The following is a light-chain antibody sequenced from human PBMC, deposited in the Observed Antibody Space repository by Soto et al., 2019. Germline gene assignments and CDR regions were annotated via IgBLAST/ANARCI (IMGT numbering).Light chain of an antibody. J-gene: IGKJ1*01. CDR1: QSVSSN. Sequence: VKTQTPAALSVSQGGRATLSCRASQSVSSNLAWYQQKPGQAPRLLIYGASNRATGIPDRFSGSGSGTDFTLTISRLEPEDFAVYYCQQYGSSGTFGQGTKVDI. CDR2: GAS. V-gene: IGKV3-20*01. CDR3: QQYGSSGT.